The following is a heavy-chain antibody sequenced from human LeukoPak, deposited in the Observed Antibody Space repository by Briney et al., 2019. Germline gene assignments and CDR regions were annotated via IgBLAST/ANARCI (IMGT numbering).Heavy chain of an antibody. J-gene: IGHJ1*01. CDR3: ARGGSSRYSFGFG. Sequence: GGSLRLSCAASGFNFISYWMHWVRHAPGKGLVWVSRINTDGSDTTYADSVKGRFTVSRDNAKNTLYLQMNSLRAEDTAVYYCARGGSSRYSFGFGWGQGTLVTVSS. D-gene: IGHD5-18*01. CDR1: GFNFISYW. V-gene: IGHV3-74*01. CDR2: INTDGSDT.